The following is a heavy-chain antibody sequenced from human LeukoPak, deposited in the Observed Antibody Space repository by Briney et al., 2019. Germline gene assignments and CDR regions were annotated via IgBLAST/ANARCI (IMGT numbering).Heavy chain of an antibody. V-gene: IGHV1-46*01. CDR1: GYTFTSYY. J-gene: IGHJ4*02. CDR2: INPSGGST. Sequence: ASVKVSCKASGYTFTSYYMHWVRQAPGQGLEWMGIINPSGGSTSYAQKFQGRVTMTRDTSMSTVYMELSSLRSEDTAVYYCARSPPITMIVVVKIDYWGQGTLVTVSS. CDR3: ARSPPITMIVVVKIDY. D-gene: IGHD3-22*01.